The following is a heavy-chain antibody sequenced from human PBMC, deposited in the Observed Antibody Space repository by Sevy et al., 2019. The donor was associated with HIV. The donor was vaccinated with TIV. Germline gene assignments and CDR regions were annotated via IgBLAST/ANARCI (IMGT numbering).Heavy chain of an antibody. Sequence: GGSLRLSCDASGFTFDMYWMQWVRQAPGKGLEWVANIRQDGNEIYYAASVRGLFTISRDNAKGSLYLQMNNLRVEDTATYYCARRYFDLWGQGTLVTVSS. V-gene: IGHV3-7*03. CDR1: GFTFDMYW. CDR2: IRQDGNEI. CDR3: ARRYFDL. J-gene: IGHJ4*02.